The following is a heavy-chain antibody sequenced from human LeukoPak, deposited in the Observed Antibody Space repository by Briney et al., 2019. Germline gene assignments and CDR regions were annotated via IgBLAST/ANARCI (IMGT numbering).Heavy chain of an antibody. J-gene: IGHJ4*02. CDR3: AKDRAAAGSCLVR. Sequence: GRSLRLSCAASGFTFSRNGMHWVRPAPGKGREWVAVISDDGRDKYYAHCVKGRFTISRDNSKKTLYLQMNSLGGEDTAVYYCAKDRAAAGSCLVRWGQGTLVTVSS. CDR2: ISDDGRDK. V-gene: IGHV3-30*18. D-gene: IGHD6-13*01. CDR1: GFTFSRNG.